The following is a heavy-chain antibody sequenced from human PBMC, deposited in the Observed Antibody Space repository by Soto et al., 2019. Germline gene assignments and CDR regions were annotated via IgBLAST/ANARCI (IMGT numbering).Heavy chain of an antibody. J-gene: IGHJ6*02. CDR1: GFTFSSYA. V-gene: IGHV3-30-3*01. Sequence: GGSLRLSCAASGFTFSSYAMHWVRQAPGKGLEWVAVISYDGSNKYYADSVKGRFTISRDNSKNTLYLQMNSLRAEDTAVYYCARDRSDYVWGSYRGLYYYYGMDVWGQGTTVTVSS. CDR3: ARDRSDYVWGSYRGLYYYYGMDV. D-gene: IGHD3-16*02. CDR2: ISYDGSNK.